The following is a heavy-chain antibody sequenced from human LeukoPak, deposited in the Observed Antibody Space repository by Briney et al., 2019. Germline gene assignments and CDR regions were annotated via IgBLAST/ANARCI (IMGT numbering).Heavy chain of an antibody. V-gene: IGHV3-23*01. Sequence: GGSLRLSCAASGFTFSSYAMSWVRQAPGKGLEWVSAISGSGGSTYYADSVKGRFTISRDNPKNTLYLQMNSLRAEDTAVYYCAKVASVWYYDILTGHHLDYWGQGTLVTVSS. J-gene: IGHJ4*02. CDR3: AKVASVWYYDILTGHHLDY. D-gene: IGHD3-9*01. CDR1: GFTFSSYA. CDR2: ISGSGGST.